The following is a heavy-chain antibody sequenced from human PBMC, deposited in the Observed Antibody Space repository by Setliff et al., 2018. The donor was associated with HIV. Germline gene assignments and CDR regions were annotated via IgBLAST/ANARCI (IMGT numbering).Heavy chain of an antibody. D-gene: IGHD6-19*01. CDR3: ARGRTQWPNYNYFDP. V-gene: IGHV4-59*11. J-gene: IGHJ5*02. CDR1: GASSSSHY. CDR2: VYNSGTT. Sequence: SETLSLTCTVSGASSSSHYWNWIRQPPGKAPEWIGYVYNSGTTKYNPSLKSRVTISVDTSKNQFSLRLNAVTAADTAVYYCARGRTQWPNYNYFDPWGLGTLVTVSS.